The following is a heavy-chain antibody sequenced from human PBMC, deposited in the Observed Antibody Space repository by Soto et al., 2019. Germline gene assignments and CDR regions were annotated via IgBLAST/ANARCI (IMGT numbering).Heavy chain of an antibody. CDR3: AREDSIIIPAVSDF. D-gene: IGHD2-2*01. J-gene: IGHJ4*02. V-gene: IGHV3-21*01. CDR1: GCAFNNYG. Sequence: VGSLRLSCTVSGCAFNNYGINWVRQAPGQGLEWVSSISKSDYTYYSDSVKGRFTISRDNAKNSVSLQMNTLRVEDTAVYYCAREDSIIIPAVSDFWGQGTLVTVSS. CDR2: ISKSDYT.